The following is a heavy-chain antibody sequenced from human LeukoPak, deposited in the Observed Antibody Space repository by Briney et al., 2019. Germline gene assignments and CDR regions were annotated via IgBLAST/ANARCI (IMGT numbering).Heavy chain of an antibody. CDR2: IKSKTDGGTT. D-gene: IGHD2-2*01. CDR3: TTESPLVVPAAKLATDY. Sequence: GGSLRLSCAASGFTFSNAWMSWVGQAPGKGLEWVGRIKSKTDGGTTDYAAPVKGRFTISRDDSKNTLYLQMNSLKTEDTAVYYCTTESPLVVPAAKLATDYWGQGTLVTVSS. CDR1: GFTFSNAW. J-gene: IGHJ4*02. V-gene: IGHV3-15*01.